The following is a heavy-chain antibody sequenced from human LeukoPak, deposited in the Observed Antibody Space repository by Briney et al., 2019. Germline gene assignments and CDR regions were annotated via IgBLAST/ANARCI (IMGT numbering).Heavy chain of an antibody. CDR1: GFTFSSYA. V-gene: IGHV3-23*01. J-gene: IGHJ3*02. CDR2: ISGSGGST. CDR3: AKPLLPVGSTSWYGYAFDI. Sequence: NPGGSLRLSCAASGFTFSSYAMSWVRQAPGKGLEWVSAISGSGGSTYYADSVKGRFTISRDNSKNTLYLQMNSLRAEDTAVYYCAKPLLPVGSTSWYGYAFDIWGQGTMVTVSS. D-gene: IGHD2-2*01.